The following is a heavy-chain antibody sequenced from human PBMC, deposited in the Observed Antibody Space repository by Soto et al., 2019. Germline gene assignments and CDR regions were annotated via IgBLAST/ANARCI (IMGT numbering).Heavy chain of an antibody. Sequence: SETLSLTCTVSGGSISSGGYYWSWIRQHPGKGLEWIGYIYYSGSTYYNPSLKSRVTISVDTSKNQFSLKLSSVTAADTAVYYCARDSTKRASAFDIWGQGTMVTVSS. CDR2: IYYSGST. CDR1: GGSISSGGYY. CDR3: ARDSTKRASAFDI. D-gene: IGHD6-25*01. J-gene: IGHJ3*02. V-gene: IGHV4-31*03.